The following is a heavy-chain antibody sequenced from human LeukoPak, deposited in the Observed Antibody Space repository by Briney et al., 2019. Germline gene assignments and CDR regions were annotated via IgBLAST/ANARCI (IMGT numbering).Heavy chain of an antibody. CDR3: ARRYYGGHFDY. J-gene: IGHJ4*02. D-gene: IGHD4-23*01. Sequence: GGPLRLSCAASGFTFDDYGMSWVRQAPGKGLEWVSGINWNGGSTGYADSVKGRFTISRDNAKNSLYLQMNSLRAEETALYYCARRYYGGHFDYWGQGTLVTVSS. CDR1: GFTFDDYG. CDR2: INWNGGST. V-gene: IGHV3-20*04.